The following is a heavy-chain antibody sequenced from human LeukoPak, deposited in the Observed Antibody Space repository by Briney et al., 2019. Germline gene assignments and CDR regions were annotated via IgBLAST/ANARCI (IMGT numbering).Heavy chain of an antibody. D-gene: IGHD3-22*01. Sequence: ASVKVSCNASGYTFTSYAMHWVRQAPGQRLEWMGWINAGNGNTKYSQKFQGRVTITRDTSASTAYMELSSLRSEDTAVYYCARERVIGDSFEGTEIKKDYGIGGRGTGATVT. V-gene: IGHV1-3*01. CDR2: INAGNGNT. J-gene: IGHJ6*04. CDR1: GYTFTSYA. CDR3: ARERVIGDSFEGTEIKKDYGIGG.